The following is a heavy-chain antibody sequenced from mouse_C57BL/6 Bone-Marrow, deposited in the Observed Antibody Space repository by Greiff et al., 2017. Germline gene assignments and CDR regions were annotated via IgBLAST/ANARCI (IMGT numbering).Heavy chain of an antibody. CDR2: IDPETGGT. J-gene: IGHJ2*01. V-gene: IGHV1-15*01. Sequence: QVQLKQSGAELVRPGASVTLSCKASGYTFTDYEMHWVKQTPVHGLEWIGAIDPETGGTAYNQKFKGKAILTADKSSSTAYMELRSLTSEDSAVYYCTRWLLPYYFDYWGQGTTPTVSA. CDR3: TRWLLPYYFDY. CDR1: GYTFTDYE. D-gene: IGHD2-3*01.